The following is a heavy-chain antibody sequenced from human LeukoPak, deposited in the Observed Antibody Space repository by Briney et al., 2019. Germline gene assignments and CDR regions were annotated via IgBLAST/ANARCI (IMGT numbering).Heavy chain of an antibody. Sequence: PGGSLRLSCAASGFTVSSNYMSWVRQAPGKGLEWVSVIYSGGSTYYADSVKGRFTISRDNSKNTLYLQMSSLRAGDTAVYYCARDLGDPGPFDYWGQGTLVTVSS. J-gene: IGHJ4*02. D-gene: IGHD4-17*01. CDR2: IYSGGST. CDR3: ARDLGDPGPFDY. V-gene: IGHV3-53*01. CDR1: GFTVSSNY.